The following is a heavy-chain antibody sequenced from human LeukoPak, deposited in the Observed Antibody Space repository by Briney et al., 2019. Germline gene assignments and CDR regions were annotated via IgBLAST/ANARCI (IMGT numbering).Heavy chain of an antibody. CDR3: ARGLPNYYGSGSYFSY. J-gene: IGHJ4*02. Sequence: TSETLSLTCTVSGGSISSGSYYWSWIRQPAGKGLEWIGRIYTSGSTNYNPSLKSRVTISVDTSKNQFSLKLSSVTAADTAVYYCARGLPNYYGSGSYFSYWGQGTLVTVSS. CDR2: IYTSGST. CDR1: GGSISSGSYY. V-gene: IGHV4-61*02. D-gene: IGHD3-10*01.